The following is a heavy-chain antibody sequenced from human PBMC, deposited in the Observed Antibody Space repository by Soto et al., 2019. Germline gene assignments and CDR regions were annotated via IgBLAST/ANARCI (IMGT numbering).Heavy chain of an antibody. CDR2: IHIGGRT. V-gene: IGHV3-66*01. J-gene: IGHJ4*02. CDR1: GFSVSSNY. CDR3: ARDLGGDYFDY. Sequence: GGSLRLSCVASGFSVSSNYMRWVRQAPGKGLEWVSVIHIGGRTDYADSVKGRFTISRDNSKNTLYLQMNSLRAEDTAVYYCARDLGGDYFDYWGQGTLVTVSS. D-gene: IGHD4-17*01.